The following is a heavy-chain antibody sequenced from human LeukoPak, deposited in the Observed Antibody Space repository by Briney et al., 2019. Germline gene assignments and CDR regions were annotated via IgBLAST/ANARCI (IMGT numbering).Heavy chain of an antibody. Sequence: GGSLRLSCAASGLTVSSTYMSWVRQAPGKGLECVSVIYTGGDTYYADSVKGRFTISRDDSKNTLFLQMNSLRAEDTAVYYCAKVNHIVVVTALYFDYWAREPWSPSPQ. CDR3: AKVNHIVVVTALYFDY. J-gene: IGHJ4*02. CDR1: GLTVSSTY. D-gene: IGHD2-21*02. V-gene: IGHV3-53*01. CDR2: IYTGGDT.